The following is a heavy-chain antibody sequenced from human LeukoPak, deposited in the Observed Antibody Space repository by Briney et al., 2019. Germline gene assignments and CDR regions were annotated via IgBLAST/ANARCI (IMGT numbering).Heavy chain of an antibody. V-gene: IGHV1-18*01. CDR3: GRGPYCSSASCYTILGGDLDY. D-gene: IGHD2-2*02. CDR2: ISPYNGKT. J-gene: IGHJ4*02. Sequence: GASVKVSCKASGYTFITYGISWVRQAPGQGLEWMGWISPYNGKTNSAQNLQGRVTMTTGPSTSTTYMELRSLRSDDTAVYYCGRGPYCSSASCYTILGGDLDYWGQGTLVTVSS. CDR1: GYTFITYG.